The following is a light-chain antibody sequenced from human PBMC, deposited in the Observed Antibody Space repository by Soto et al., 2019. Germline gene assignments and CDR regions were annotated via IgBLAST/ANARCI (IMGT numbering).Light chain of an antibody. CDR2: EVT. J-gene: IGLJ1*01. CDR1: SSDVGGYHY. CDR3: SAYTPRSAV. Sequence: QSALTQPASVSGSPGQSITISCTGTSSDVGGYHYVSWYQQLPGKAPKLMIYEVTKRPSGVSNRFSGSKSYNTASLTISELQAEDDADYYCSAYTPRSAVFGTGTKLTVL. V-gene: IGLV2-14*01.